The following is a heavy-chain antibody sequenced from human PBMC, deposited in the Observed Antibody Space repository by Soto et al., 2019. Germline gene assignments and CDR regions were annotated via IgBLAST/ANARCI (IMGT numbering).Heavy chain of an antibody. J-gene: IGHJ4*02. D-gene: IGHD1-26*01. V-gene: IGHV1-69*05. CDR2: IIPIFGTA. CDR1: GGTFSSYA. Sequence: SVKGSCKASGGTFSSYASSWVRQAPGQGLEWMGGIIPIFGTANYAQKFQGRVTITRDTSASTAYMELSSLRSVDTAVYYCARGLGLYYFDYWGQGTLVTVSS. CDR3: ARGLGLYYFDY.